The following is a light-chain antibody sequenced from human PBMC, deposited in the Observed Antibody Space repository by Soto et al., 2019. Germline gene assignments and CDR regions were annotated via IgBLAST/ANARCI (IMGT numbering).Light chain of an antibody. CDR3: QQYDNVPYT. CDR2: DAS. CDR1: QDISNY. V-gene: IGKV1-33*01. J-gene: IGKJ2*01. Sequence: DIQMTQSPSSLSASVGDRVTITCQASQDISNYLNWYQQKPGKAPKLLIYDASNLETGVPSRFSGSGSGTDFTFTISSLQPEDIATYSCQQYDNVPYTFGQGTNLEIK.